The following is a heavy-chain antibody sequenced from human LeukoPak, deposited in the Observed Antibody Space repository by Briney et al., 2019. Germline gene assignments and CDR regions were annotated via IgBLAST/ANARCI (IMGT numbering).Heavy chain of an antibody. Sequence: GGSLTLSSGASGFTVSCKYMSWIRQAPGKGLEGVSLIYSGGSTYYADSVKGRFTISRDNTKNTLYLQMNSLRAEDTAVYYCAREPENYGVPFTSWGQATMVTVSS. CDR3: AREPENYGVPFTS. CDR2: IYSGGST. V-gene: IGHV3-66*01. J-gene: IGHJ3*02. CDR1: GFTVSCKY. D-gene: IGHD4/OR15-4a*01.